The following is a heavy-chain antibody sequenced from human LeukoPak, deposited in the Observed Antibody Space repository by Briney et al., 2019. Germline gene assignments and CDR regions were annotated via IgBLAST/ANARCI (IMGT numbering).Heavy chain of an antibody. V-gene: IGHV3-48*03. J-gene: IGHJ4*02. CDR2: ISSSGSTI. CDR1: GFTFSSYE. Sequence: GGSLRLSCAASGFTFSSYEMNWVRQAPGKGLEWVSYISSSGSTIYYADSVKGRFTISRDNAKNSLYLQMNSLRAEDTAVYYCARDPPWRLRLGELSQTCYFDYWGQGTLVTVSS. D-gene: IGHD3-16*02. CDR3: ARDPPWRLRLGELSQTCYFDY.